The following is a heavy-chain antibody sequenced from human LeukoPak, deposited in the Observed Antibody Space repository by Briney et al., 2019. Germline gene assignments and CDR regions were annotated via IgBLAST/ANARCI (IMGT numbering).Heavy chain of an antibody. D-gene: IGHD3-10*01. CDR1: GFTFSSYG. CDR3: ASGRGSGSYYRLLDY. CDR2: ISYDGSNK. V-gene: IGHV3-30*03. J-gene: IGHJ4*02. Sequence: GGSLRLSCAASGFTFSSYGMHWVRQAPGKGLEWVAVISYDGSNKYYADSVKGRFTISRDNSKNTLYLQMNSLRAEDTAVYYCASGRGSGSYYRLLDYWGQGTLVTVSS.